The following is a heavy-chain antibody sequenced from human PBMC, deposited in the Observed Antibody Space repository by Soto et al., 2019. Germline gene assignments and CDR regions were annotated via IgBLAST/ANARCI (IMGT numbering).Heavy chain of an antibody. CDR2: ISAYNGNT. CDR3: ARDSIWCLPTAEYFQH. D-gene: IGHD2-8*02. J-gene: IGHJ1*01. CDR1: GYTFTSYG. Sequence: ASVKVSCKASGYTFTSYGISWVRQAPGQGLEWMGWISAYNGNTNYAQKLQGRVTMTTDTSTSTAYMELRSLRSDDTAVYYCARDSIWCLPTAEYFQHWGQGTLVTVSS. V-gene: IGHV1-18*01.